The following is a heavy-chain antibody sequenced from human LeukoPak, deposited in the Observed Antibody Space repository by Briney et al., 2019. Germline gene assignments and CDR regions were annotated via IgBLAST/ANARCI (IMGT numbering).Heavy chain of an antibody. CDR3: ARGANWGTDYFDY. J-gene: IGHJ4*02. CDR1: GGSISNYY. Sequence: SETLSLTCTVSGGSISNYYWSWIRQPPGNGLEWIGYIYSNGSATYIPSLKSRVTMSVDKSKNQFSLRLSSVTAADAAMYYCARGANWGTDYFDYWGQGTLVTVSS. V-gene: IGHV4-59*13. D-gene: IGHD7-27*01. CDR2: IYSNGSA.